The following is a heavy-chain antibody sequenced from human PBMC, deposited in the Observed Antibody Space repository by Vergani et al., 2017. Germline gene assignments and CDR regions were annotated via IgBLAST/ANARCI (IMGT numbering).Heavy chain of an antibody. D-gene: IGHD6-19*01. CDR2: ISSSSSTI. CDR3: ARRLGYAFDI. CDR1: GFTFSSYS. V-gene: IGHV3-48*01. Sequence: EVQLVESGGGLVKPGGSLRLSCAASGFTFSSYSMNWVRQAPGKGLEWVSYISSSSSTIYYADSVKGRFTISRANAKNSLYLQMNSRRAEDTAVYYCARRLGYAFDIWGQGTMVTVSS. J-gene: IGHJ3*02.